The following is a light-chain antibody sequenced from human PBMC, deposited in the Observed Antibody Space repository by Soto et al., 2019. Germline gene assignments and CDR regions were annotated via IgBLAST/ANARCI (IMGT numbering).Light chain of an antibody. V-gene: IGLV2-23*02. CDR2: EVS. Sequence: QSVLTQPAPVSGSPGQTITLPCPGNNSDVGSYNLVSWYQQHPGKAPKLMIYEVSKRPSGVSNRFSGSKSGNTASLTISGLQAEDEADYYCCSYAGSSTYYVFGTGTKVTVL. CDR3: CSYAGSSTYYV. J-gene: IGLJ1*01. CDR1: NSDVGSYNL.